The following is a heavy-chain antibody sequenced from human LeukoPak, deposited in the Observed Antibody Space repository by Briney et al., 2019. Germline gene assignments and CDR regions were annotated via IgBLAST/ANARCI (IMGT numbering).Heavy chain of an antibody. Sequence: GGSLRLSCAASGFTFSSYAMHWVRQAPGKGLEWVAVISYDGSNKYYADSVKGRFTISRDNSKNTLYLQMNSLRAEDTAVYYCARDPGYYDSSGYAFDIWGQGTMVTVSS. CDR1: GFTFSSYA. D-gene: IGHD3-22*01. CDR3: ARDPGYYDSSGYAFDI. CDR2: ISYDGSNK. J-gene: IGHJ3*02. V-gene: IGHV3-30-3*01.